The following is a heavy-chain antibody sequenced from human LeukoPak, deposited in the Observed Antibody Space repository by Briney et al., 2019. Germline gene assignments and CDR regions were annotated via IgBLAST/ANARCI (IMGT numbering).Heavy chain of an antibody. CDR3: ARPVWGIEAPMDV. CDR1: GGSISSSSYY. J-gene: IGHJ6*03. V-gene: IGHV4-39*01. Sequence: SETLSLTCTVSGGSISSSSYYWGWIRQPPGKGLEWIGIIYYSGSTYYNPSLKSRVTISVDTSKNQFSLKLSSVTAADTAVYYCARPVWGIEAPMDVWGKGTTVTVSS. D-gene: IGHD6-13*01. CDR2: IYYSGST.